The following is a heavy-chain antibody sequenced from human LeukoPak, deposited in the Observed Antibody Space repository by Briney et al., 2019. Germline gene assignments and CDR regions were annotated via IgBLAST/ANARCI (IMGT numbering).Heavy chain of an antibody. D-gene: IGHD3-9*01. J-gene: IGHJ6*03. Sequence: ASVKVSCKASGYTFTSYYMHWVRQAPGQGLEWMGIINPSGGSTSYAQKFQGRVTMTRDTSTRTVYMELSSLRSEDTAVYYCARGFYDIPTGYYYMDVWGKGTTVTVSS. CDR3: ARGFYDIPTGYYYMDV. CDR2: INPSGGST. V-gene: IGHV1-46*01. CDR1: GYTFTSYY.